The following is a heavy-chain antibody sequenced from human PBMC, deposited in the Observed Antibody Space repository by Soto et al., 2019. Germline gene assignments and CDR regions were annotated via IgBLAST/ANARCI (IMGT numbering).Heavy chain of an antibody. CDR2: IYYSGST. CDR3: ARLHYDILTGYYPLFDY. D-gene: IGHD3-9*01. J-gene: IGHJ4*02. V-gene: IGHV4-39*01. CDR1: GGSISSSSYY. Sequence: QLQLQESGPGLVKPSETLSLTCTVSGGSISSSSYYWGWIRQPPGKGLEWIGSIYYSGSTYYNPSLKSRVTISVDTSKNQFSLKLSSMTAADTAVYYCARLHYDILTGYYPLFDYWGQGTLVTVSS.